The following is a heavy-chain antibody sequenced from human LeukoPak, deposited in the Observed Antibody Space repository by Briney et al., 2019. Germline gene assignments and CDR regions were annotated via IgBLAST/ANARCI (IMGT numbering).Heavy chain of an antibody. CDR2: INPSGGST. CDR1: GYTFTSYY. J-gene: IGHJ5*02. V-gene: IGHV1-46*03. Sequence: ASVKVSCKAPGYTFTSYYMHWVRQAPGQGLEWMGIINPSGGSTSYAQKFQGRVTMTRDTSTSTVYMELSSLRSEDTAVYYCARGPRVTIFGVVLDLKNNWFDPWGQGTLVTVSS. D-gene: IGHD3-3*01. CDR3: ARGPRVTIFGVVLDLKNNWFDP.